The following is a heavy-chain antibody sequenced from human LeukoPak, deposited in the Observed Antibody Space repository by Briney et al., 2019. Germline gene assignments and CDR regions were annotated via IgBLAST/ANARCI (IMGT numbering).Heavy chain of an antibody. CDR2: ISSNVGST. CDR1: GFTFSSYA. Sequence: GGSLRLSCAASGFTFSSYAMHWVRQAPGKGLEYVSAISSNVGSTYYANSVKGRFTISRDNSKNTLYLQMGSLRAEDMAVYYCARSAYSSGWYWRAFDIWGQGTMVTVSS. J-gene: IGHJ3*02. V-gene: IGHV3-64*01. D-gene: IGHD6-19*01. CDR3: ARSAYSSGWYWRAFDI.